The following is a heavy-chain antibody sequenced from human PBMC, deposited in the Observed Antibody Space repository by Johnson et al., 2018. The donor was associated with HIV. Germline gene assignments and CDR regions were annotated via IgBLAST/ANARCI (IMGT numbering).Heavy chain of an antibody. CDR3: AKDIEWELQNDAFDI. J-gene: IGHJ3*02. CDR1: GFPFDDYA. CDR2: ISWNSSSI. Sequence: EVQLVESGGGVVQPGRSLRLSCAASGFPFDDYAMHWVRQAPGKGLEWVSGISWNSSSISYADSVQGRLPISRDTATNSLYLQMNSLRAEDTALYYCAKDIEWELQNDAFDIWGQGTMVTVSS. V-gene: IGHV3-9*01. D-gene: IGHD1-26*01.